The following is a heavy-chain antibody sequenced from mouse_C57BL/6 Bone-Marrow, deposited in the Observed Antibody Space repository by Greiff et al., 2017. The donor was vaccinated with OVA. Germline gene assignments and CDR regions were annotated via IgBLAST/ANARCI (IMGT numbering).Heavy chain of an antibody. CDR3: ARPITTVVAGFDY. J-gene: IGHJ2*01. D-gene: IGHD1-1*01. CDR1: GFTFSDYG. V-gene: IGHV5-17*01. CDR2: ISSGSSTI. Sequence: DVHLVESGGGLVKPGGSLKLSCAASGFTFSDYGMHWVRQAPEKGLEWVAYISSGSSTIYYADTVKGRFTISRDNAKNTLFLQMTSLRSEDTAMYYCARPITTVVAGFDYWGQGTTLTVSS.